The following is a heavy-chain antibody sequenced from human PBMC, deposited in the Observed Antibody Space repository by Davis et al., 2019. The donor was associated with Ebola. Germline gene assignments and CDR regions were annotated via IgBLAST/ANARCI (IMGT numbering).Heavy chain of an antibody. D-gene: IGHD3-10*01. Sequence: ASVKVSCKASRYTFTSYDINCVRQATGQGLEWMGWMNPNSGNTGYAQKFQGRVTMTRNTSISTAYMELSSLRSEDTAVYYCARVGGSGSYYYYYGMDVWGQGTTVTVSS. CDR3: ARVGGSGSYYYYYGMDV. CDR2: MNPNSGNT. V-gene: IGHV1-8*01. J-gene: IGHJ6*02. CDR1: RYTFTSYD.